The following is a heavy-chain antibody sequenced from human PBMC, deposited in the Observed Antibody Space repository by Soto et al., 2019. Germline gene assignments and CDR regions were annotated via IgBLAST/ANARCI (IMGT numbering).Heavy chain of an antibody. J-gene: IGHJ4*02. Sequence: QVQLVQSGAEVKKPGSSVKVSCTASGGTFSSYAISWVRQAPGQGLERMGGIIPIFGPANYAQKFQGRVTITAEEYTSTACMELSSLRSEDTAVYYCARGPVVGATASRYYFDYWGQGTLVTVSS. V-gene: IGHV1-69*01. CDR3: ARGPVVGATASRYYFDY. CDR1: GGTFSSYA. D-gene: IGHD1-26*01. CDR2: IIPIFGPA.